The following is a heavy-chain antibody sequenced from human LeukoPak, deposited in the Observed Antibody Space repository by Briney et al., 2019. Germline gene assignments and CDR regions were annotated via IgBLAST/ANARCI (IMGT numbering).Heavy chain of an antibody. CDR3: ARTMGGGGGAFDI. D-gene: IGHD3-16*01. V-gene: IGHV5-51*01. CDR1: GYSFTSYW. J-gene: IGHJ3*02. Sequence: GESLKISCKGSGYSFTSYWIGWVRQLPGKGLEWMGIIYPGDSDTRYSPSFQGQVTISADKSITTAYLQWSTLMASDTAMYYCARTMGGGGGAFDIWGQGTMVTVSS. CDR2: IYPGDSDT.